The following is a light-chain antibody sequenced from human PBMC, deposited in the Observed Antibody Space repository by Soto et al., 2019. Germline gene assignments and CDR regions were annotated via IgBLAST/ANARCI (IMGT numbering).Light chain of an antibody. J-gene: IGKJ4*01. CDR2: AAS. V-gene: IGKV1-9*01. CDR1: QDISSY. CDR3: QQLNSFPPA. Sequence: IQLTQSPSSLSAVVGDRVTITCRARQDISSYLAWYQQRPGTAPKLLIYAASTLQTGVPSRFSGRGSGTDFTLTITSLQPEDFATYYCQQLNSFPPAFGGGTKVDIK.